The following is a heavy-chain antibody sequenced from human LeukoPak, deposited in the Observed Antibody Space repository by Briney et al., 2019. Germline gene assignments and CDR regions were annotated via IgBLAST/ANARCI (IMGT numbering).Heavy chain of an antibody. CDR1: GFNFDTFG. CDR2: ILHDGSNK. V-gene: IGHV3-33*01. Sequence: SLRLACPPSGFNFDTFGMHWVRQAPGGGLEWVGVILHDGSNKKYAGSVKGRFTISRDNAKNPLYLQMNRLRAEDTALYYCVTELLRGQWLVQGSDTFDIWGQGTMVTVSS. D-gene: IGHD6-19*01. J-gene: IGHJ3*02. CDR3: VTELLRGQWLVQGSDTFDI.